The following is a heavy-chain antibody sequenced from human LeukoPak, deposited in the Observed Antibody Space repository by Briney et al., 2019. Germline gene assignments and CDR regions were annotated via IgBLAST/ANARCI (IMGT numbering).Heavy chain of an antibody. Sequence: PGGSLRLSCAASGFTFSTYAMHWVRQAPGKGLEWVAVISYDGSNTYYADSVKGRFTISRDNSRTTLYLQMSSLKAEDTAMYYCAKDRTYYDSSGHDYWGQGTLVTVSS. J-gene: IGHJ4*02. CDR2: ISYDGSNT. D-gene: IGHD3-22*01. CDR1: GFTFSTYA. V-gene: IGHV3-30*18. CDR3: AKDRTYYDSSGHDY.